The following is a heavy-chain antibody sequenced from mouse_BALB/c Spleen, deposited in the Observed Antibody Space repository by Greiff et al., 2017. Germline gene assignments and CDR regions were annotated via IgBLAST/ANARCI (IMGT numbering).Heavy chain of an antibody. CDR2: ISSGSSTI. Sequence: EVKVVESGGGLVQPGGSRKLSCAASGFTFSSFGMHWVRQAPEKGLEWVAYISSGSSTIYYADTVKGRFTISRDNPKNTLFLQMTSLRSEDTAMYYCARSVPFAYWGQGTLVTVSA. J-gene: IGHJ3*01. CDR1: GFTFSSFG. V-gene: IGHV5-17*02. CDR3: ARSVPFAY.